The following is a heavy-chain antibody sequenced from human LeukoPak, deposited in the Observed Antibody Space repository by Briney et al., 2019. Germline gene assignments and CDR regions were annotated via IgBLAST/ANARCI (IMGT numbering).Heavy chain of an antibody. V-gene: IGHV3-43*02. CDR1: GFTFDDYA. D-gene: IGHD2-21*02. J-gene: IGHJ3*02. Sequence: PGGSLRLSCAASGFTFDDYAMHWVRQAPGEGLEWVSFTRWDGGSTYYADSVKGRFTISRDNSKNSLYLQMNSLRTEETALYYCAKDIFTGGDLDAFDMWGQGTMVTVSS. CDR3: AKDIFTGGDLDAFDM. CDR2: TRWDGGST.